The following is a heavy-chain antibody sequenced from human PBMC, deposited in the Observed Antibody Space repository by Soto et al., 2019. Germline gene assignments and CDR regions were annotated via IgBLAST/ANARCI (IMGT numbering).Heavy chain of an antibody. Sequence: ASVKVSCEASGYTFTSYYMHWVGQAPGQGLEWMGIINPSGGSTSYAQKFQGRVTMTRDTSTSTVYMELSSLRSEDTAVYYCASIAPPWYSRGWTPGEYCGQGTLFSVSS. CDR1: GYTFTSYY. CDR3: ASIAPPWYSRGWTPGEY. V-gene: IGHV1-46*01. J-gene: IGHJ4*02. CDR2: INPSGGST. D-gene: IGHD6-19*01.